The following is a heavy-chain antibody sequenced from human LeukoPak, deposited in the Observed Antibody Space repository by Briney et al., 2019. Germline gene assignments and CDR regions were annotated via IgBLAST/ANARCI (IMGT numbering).Heavy chain of an antibody. CDR1: GGTFSSYA. D-gene: IGHD3-9*01. J-gene: IGHJ5*02. CDR2: IIPIFGTA. V-gene: IGHV1-69*05. CDR3: ARGELDDILTGPMSWFDP. Sequence: ASVKVSCKASGGTFSSYAISWVRQAPGQGLEWMGGIIPIFGTANYAQKFQGRVTMTRNTSISTAYMELSSLRSEDTAVYYCARGELDDILTGPMSWFDPWGQGTLVTVSS.